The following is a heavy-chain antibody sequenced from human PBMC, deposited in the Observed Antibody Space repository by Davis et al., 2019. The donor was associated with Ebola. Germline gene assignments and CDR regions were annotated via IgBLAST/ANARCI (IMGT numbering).Heavy chain of an antibody. CDR1: GSTFSSYA. Sequence: SVKVSCKASGSTFSSYAISWVRQAPGQGLEWMGGIIPIFGTANYAQKFQGRVTITADESTSTAYMELSSLRSEDTAVYYCARAGIAARGWFDPWGQGTLVTVSS. CDR2: IIPIFGTA. V-gene: IGHV1-69*13. J-gene: IGHJ5*02. CDR3: ARAGIAARGWFDP. D-gene: IGHD6-6*01.